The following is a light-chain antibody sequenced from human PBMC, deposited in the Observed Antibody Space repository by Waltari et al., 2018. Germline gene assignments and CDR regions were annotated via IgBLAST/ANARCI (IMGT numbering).Light chain of an antibody. Sequence: QSMLTQPPSVSAAPGEKVTISCSATTSNFGNNFVSWYQQPPGTAPKRSIMDKNKRPSGTAHRVSGAKSGTSATLTITGLQTEDEADYYCGTWDSTLSDVVFGGGTKLTVL. CDR3: GTWDSTLSDVV. CDR1: TSNFGNNF. J-gene: IGLJ2*01. CDR2: DKN. V-gene: IGLV1-51*01.